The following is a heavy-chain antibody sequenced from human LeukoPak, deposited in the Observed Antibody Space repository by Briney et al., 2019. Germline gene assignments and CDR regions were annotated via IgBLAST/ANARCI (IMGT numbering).Heavy chain of an antibody. V-gene: IGHV3-21*01. CDR2: ISSSSSYI. CDR3: ARDPTPRYCSGGSCYTHYGMDV. D-gene: IGHD2-15*01. CDR1: GFTFSNYV. J-gene: IGHJ6*02. Sequence: GGSLRLSCAASGFTFSNYVMNWVRQAPGKGLEWVSSISSSSSYIYYANSVKGRLTISRDNAKNSLYLQMNSLRAEDTAVYYCARDPTPRYCSGGSCYTHYGMDVWGQGTTVTVSS.